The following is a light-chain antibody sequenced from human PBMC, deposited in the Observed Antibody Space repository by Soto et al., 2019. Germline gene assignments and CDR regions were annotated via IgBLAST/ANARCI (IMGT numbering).Light chain of an antibody. CDR2: DVS. CDR3: SSYTSSSTLV. CDR1: SSDVGGYNY. V-gene: IGLV2-14*03. Sequence: QSALTQPASVSGSPGQSLTISCTGTSSDVGGYNYVSWFQHHPGKAPKLIIYDVSNRPSGVSNRFSGSKSGNTASLTISGLQAEDEADYYCSSYTSSSTLVFGTGTKLTVL. J-gene: IGLJ1*01.